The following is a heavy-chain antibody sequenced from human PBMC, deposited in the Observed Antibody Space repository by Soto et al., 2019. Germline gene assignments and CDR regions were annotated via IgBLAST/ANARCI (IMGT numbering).Heavy chain of an antibody. CDR1: GGSFSDYY. J-gene: IGHJ4*02. D-gene: IGHD3-3*01. CDR3: ARGQLRFEY. V-gene: IGHV4-34*01. CDR2: ISHSGST. Sequence: PSETLSLTCAVYGGSFSDYYWTWIRQPPGKGLEWIGEISHSGSTNYTPSLKSRVTISVDTSRNQFSLKLSSVTAADTAVYYCARGQLRFEYWGQGTLVTVSS.